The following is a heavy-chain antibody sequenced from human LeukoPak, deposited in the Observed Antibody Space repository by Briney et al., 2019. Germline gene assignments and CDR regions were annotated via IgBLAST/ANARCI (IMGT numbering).Heavy chain of an antibody. J-gene: IGHJ4*02. D-gene: IGHD2-15*01. CDR1: GGSISSYY. CDR3: ASPPYCSGGSCSDY. V-gene: IGHV4-59*08. CDR2: IYYSGST. Sequence: PSETLSLTCTVSGGSISSYYWSWIRHPPGKGLGWIRYIYYSGSTNYNPSLKSRVTISVDTSKNQLSLKLSSVTAADTAVYYCASPPYCSGGSCSDYWGQGTLVTVSS.